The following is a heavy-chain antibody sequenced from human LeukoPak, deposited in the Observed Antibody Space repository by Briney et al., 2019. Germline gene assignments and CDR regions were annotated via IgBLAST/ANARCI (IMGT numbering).Heavy chain of an antibody. CDR3: ARVDVVPAPKANYYYYMDV. D-gene: IGHD2-2*01. CDR2: INPNSGGT. CDR1: GYTFTGYY. J-gene: IGHJ6*03. Sequence: GASVTVSCKASGYTFTGYYMHWVRQAPGQGLEWMGWINPNSGGTNYAQKFQGRVTMTRDTSISTAYMELSRLRSDDTAVYYCARVDVVPAPKANYYYYMDVWGKGTTVTISS. V-gene: IGHV1-2*02.